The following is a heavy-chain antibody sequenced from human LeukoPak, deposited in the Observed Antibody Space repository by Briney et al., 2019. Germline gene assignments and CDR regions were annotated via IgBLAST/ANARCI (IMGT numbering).Heavy chain of an antibody. CDR2: IQDTGIT. Sequence: PSETLSLTCNVSGDSVSSGYWSWIRQSPEKGLEWIGFIQDTGITDYNPSLKSRLLMSLDTSKNQFSLNLRSVTAADTAVYYCAGRGHRYSRDWGQGILVTISS. V-gene: IGHV4-4*09. J-gene: IGHJ1*01. CDR3: AGRGHRYSRD. CDR1: GDSVSSGY. D-gene: IGHD2-15*01.